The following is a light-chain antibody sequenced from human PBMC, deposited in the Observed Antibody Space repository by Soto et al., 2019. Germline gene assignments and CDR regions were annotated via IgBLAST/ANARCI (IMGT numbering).Light chain of an antibody. Sequence: QSVLTQAAAVSGSPGQSIGISCTGTSRDVGGYNSVSWYQQHPGKAPKLMIYEVNNRPSAVSNRFSASKAANTASLTISGLQAEDEADYYCNSYTKTGASVFGTGTKLTVL. V-gene: IGLV2-14*01. CDR1: SRDVGGYNS. CDR3: NSYTKTGASV. CDR2: EVN. J-gene: IGLJ1*01.